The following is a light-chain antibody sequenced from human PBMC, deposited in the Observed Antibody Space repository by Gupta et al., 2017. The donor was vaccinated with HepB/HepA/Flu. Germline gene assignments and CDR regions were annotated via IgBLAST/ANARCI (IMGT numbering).Light chain of an antibody. CDR3: QQSYSTPWT. J-gene: IGKJ1*01. V-gene: IGKV1-39*01. CDR2: AAS. Sequence: DIQMTQSPSSLSASVGDRVTITCRASQSIRTYLNWFQQKPGKAPRVIIYAASTLQSGVPSRFSGSGSGTDFTLTITRLQPEDFPTYYCQQSYSTPWTFGRGTKVEIK. CDR1: QSIRTY.